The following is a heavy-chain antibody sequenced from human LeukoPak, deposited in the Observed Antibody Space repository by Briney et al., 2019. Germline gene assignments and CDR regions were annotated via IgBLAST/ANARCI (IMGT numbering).Heavy chain of an antibody. CDR1: GLTFSSYS. J-gene: IGHJ3*02. CDR2: ISSSSSYI. V-gene: IGHV3-21*01. CDR3: AIVVVPAAHDAFDI. D-gene: IGHD2-2*01. Sequence: GGSLRLSCAASGLTFSSYSMNWVRQAPGKGLEWVSSISSSSSYIYYADSVKGRFTISRDNAKNSLYLQMNSLRAEDTAVYYCAIVVVPAAHDAFDIWGQGTMVTVSS.